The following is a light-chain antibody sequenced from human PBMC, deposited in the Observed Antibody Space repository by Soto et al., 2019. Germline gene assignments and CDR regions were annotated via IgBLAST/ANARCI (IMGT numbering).Light chain of an antibody. J-gene: IGLJ2*01. Sequence: QLVLTQPPSVSGAPGQRVTISFTWSSSNIGAGYYVHWYQQLPGTAPKLLIYGNSNRPSGVPDRFSGSKSDTSASLAITGLQAEDEADYYCQSYASSLSGSVFGGGTKLTVL. CDR3: QSYASSLSGSV. CDR2: GNS. CDR1: SSNIGAGYY. V-gene: IGLV1-40*01.